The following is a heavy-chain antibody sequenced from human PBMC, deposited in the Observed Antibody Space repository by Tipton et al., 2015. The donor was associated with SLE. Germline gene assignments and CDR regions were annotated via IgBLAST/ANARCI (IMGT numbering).Heavy chain of an antibody. CDR3: ARDHRAAAGTYYYYYMDV. CDR2: IYYSGST. Sequence: LRLSCTVSGGSISSYCWSWIRQPPGKGLEWIGYIYYSGSTNYNPSLKSRVTISVDTSKNQFSLKLSSVTAADTAVYYCARDHRAAAGTYYYYYMDVWGKGTTVTVSS. J-gene: IGHJ6*03. D-gene: IGHD6-13*01. CDR1: GGSISSYC. V-gene: IGHV4-59*01.